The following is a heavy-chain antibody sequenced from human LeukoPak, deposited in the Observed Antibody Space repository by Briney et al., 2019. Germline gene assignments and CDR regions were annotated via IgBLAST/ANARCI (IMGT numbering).Heavy chain of an antibody. CDR1: GGSISSSSYY. V-gene: IGHV4-39*01. CDR2: IYYSRST. CDR3: ARQLGYYDFWSGYYTGNYFDY. Sequence: SETLSLTCTVSGGSISSSSYYWGWIRQPPGKGLEWIGSIYYSRSTYYNPSLKSRVTISVDTSKNQFSLKLSSVTAADTAVYYCARQLGYYDFWSGYYTGNYFDYWGQGTLVTVSS. J-gene: IGHJ4*02. D-gene: IGHD3-3*01.